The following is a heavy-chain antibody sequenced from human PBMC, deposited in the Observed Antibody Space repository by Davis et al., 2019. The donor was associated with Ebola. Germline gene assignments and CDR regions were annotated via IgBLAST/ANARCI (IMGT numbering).Heavy chain of an antibody. J-gene: IGHJ4*02. V-gene: IGHV1-69*13. D-gene: IGHD1-26*01. CDR3: AREVGETKLDQ. CDR2: VIPVFGTT. CDR1: GGTFISYT. Sequence: SVKVSCKASGGTFISYTITWVRQAPGQRLDSLLWVIPVFGTTNYAQKFQGIVTLTADESTSTAYMELTNLRSDDTAVYYCAREVGETKLDQWGQGTLVTVSS.